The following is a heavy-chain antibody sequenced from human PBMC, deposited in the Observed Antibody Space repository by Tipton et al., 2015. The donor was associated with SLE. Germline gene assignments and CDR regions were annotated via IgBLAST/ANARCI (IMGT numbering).Heavy chain of an antibody. CDR3: AREKENTGWFWLNAFDV. J-gene: IGHJ3*01. Sequence: TLSLTCTVSGGSIGTSNNYWDWIRQPPGKGLEWIGTIYYSGRTDYNPSLKGRLSMSVDTSKAHFSLNLNSVTAADTAIYYCAREKENTGWFWLNAFDVWGRGTLVTVST. CDR2: IYYSGRT. D-gene: IGHD6-19*01. CDR1: GGSIGTSNNY. V-gene: IGHV4-39*02.